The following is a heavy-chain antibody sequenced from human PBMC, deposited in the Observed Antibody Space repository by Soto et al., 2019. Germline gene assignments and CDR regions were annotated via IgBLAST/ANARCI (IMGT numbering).Heavy chain of an antibody. CDR1: GFTFSSYG. CDR2: ISYDGSNK. J-gene: IGHJ4*02. D-gene: IGHD2-15*01. CDR3: TKANRYCSGADCFTFDY. V-gene: IGHV3-30*18. Sequence: GGSLRLSCVASGFTFSSYGMHWVRQAPGKGLEWVAVISYDGSNKYHADSVKGRFTISRDNSENTLYLQMNSLRAEDTAVYYCTKANRYCSGADCFTFDYWGLGTLVTVSS.